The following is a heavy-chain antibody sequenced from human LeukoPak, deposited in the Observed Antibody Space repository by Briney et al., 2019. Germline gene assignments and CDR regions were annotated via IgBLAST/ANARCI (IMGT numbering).Heavy chain of an antibody. Sequence: ASVKVSCKASGYIFSNYGISWVRQAPGHGLEWMGWISSAGNTNYAPKFQDRATMTTDTSTSTAYIELRSLRFDDTAVYYCARGAPLYYYDSSGYYKYAFDIWGQGTMVTVSS. CDR1: GYIFSNYG. V-gene: IGHV1-18*01. J-gene: IGHJ3*02. CDR2: ISSAGNT. CDR3: ARGAPLYYYDSSGYYKYAFDI. D-gene: IGHD3-22*01.